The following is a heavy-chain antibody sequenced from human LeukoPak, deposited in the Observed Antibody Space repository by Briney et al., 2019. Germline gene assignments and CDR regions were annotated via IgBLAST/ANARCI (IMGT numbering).Heavy chain of an antibody. CDR1: GFTFTTYW. CDR3: ATRNNGCPYH. Sequence: GGSLRLSCAASGFTFTTYWMMWVRQAPGKELEWVAKIKQDGSEEYYVDSVRGRFTISRDNAKNSVYLQMNSLRAEDTAVYYCATRNNGCPYHWGQGTLVTVSS. CDR2: IKQDGSEE. D-gene: IGHD5-24*01. V-gene: IGHV3-7*01. J-gene: IGHJ4*02.